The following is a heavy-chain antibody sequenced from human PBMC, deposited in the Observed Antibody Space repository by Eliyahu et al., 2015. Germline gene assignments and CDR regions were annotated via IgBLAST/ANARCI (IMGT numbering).Heavy chain of an antibody. Sequence: EVQLVQSGAEVKKPGESLKISCXGSGXSFXSYWXGWVRQMPGKGLEWMAIIYPGDSDTRYGPSFQGQVTISADKSISTAYLQWSTLKASDTAIYYCARHQLPDCSSTSCYDFGLDVWGQGTTVTVSS. V-gene: IGHV5-51*01. J-gene: IGHJ6*02. CDR1: GXSFXSYW. D-gene: IGHD2-2*01. CDR3: ARHQLPDCSSTSCYDFGLDV. CDR2: IYPGDSDT.